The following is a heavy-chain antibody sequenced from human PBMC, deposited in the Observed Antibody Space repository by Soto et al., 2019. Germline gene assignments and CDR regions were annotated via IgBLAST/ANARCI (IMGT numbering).Heavy chain of an antibody. CDR1: GFSFRSYW. CDR2: MKQDGSEK. V-gene: IGHV3-7*01. J-gene: IGHJ4*02. CDR3: AKHHCSADICFAGLIDY. D-gene: IGHD2-15*01. Sequence: GGSLRLSCGASGFSFRSYWMSWVRQAPGKGLEWVANMKQDGSEKYYVDSVRGRVIISRDNAKNSLYLQMNSLRAEDTAVYYCAKHHCSADICFAGLIDYWGQGTLVTVSS.